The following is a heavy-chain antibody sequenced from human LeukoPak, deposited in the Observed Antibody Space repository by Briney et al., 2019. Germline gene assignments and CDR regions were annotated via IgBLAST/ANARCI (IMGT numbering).Heavy chain of an antibody. CDR3: ARDISSGWYFDY. Sequence: GGSLRLSCAASGFTFDDYGMSWVRQASGKGLEWVSGINWNGGSTGFADSVKGRFTISRDNAKNSLYLQMKSLRAEDTALYYCARDISSGWYFDYWGQGTLVTVSS. V-gene: IGHV3-20*04. D-gene: IGHD6-19*01. CDR1: GFTFDDYG. J-gene: IGHJ4*02. CDR2: INWNGGST.